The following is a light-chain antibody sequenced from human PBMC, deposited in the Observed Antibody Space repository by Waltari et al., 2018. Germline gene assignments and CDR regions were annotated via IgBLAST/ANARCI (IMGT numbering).Light chain of an antibody. V-gene: IGKV1-33*01. CDR2: DAS. CDR1: QDITNC. Sequence: ITCQASQDITNCLNWYQQKPGQAPKLLIYDASNLKTGVPSRFSGRGFGTDFTFTISSLQPEDVATYYCQQYDVLQYTFGPGTKVNLK. CDR3: QQYDVLQYT. J-gene: IGKJ3*01.